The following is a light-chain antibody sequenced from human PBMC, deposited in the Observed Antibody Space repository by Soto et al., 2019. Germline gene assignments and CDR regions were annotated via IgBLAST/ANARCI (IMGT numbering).Light chain of an antibody. Sequence: DIQRTQSPSPMSVSVGARATISCRASQSISRWLAWYQQKPEKAPKLLISDASNLESGVPSMFGGSGSEKAFTLTISSLEPEYFAVYYCQQRSDWLTVGQGTRLEIK. V-gene: IGKV1-5*01. J-gene: IGKJ5*01. CDR3: QQRSDWLT. CDR2: DAS. CDR1: QSISRW.